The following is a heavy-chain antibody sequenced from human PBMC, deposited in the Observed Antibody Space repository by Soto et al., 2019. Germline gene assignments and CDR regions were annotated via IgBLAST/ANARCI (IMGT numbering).Heavy chain of an antibody. J-gene: IGHJ6*03. Sequence: QVQLVESGGGVVQPGRSLRLSCAASGFTFSSYGMHWVRQAPGKGLEWVAVIWYDGSNKYYAGSVKGRFTISRDNSKNTLYLQMNSLRAEDTAVYYCARAGCSSTSCYLSGYYYYMDVWGKGTTVTVSS. CDR1: GFTFSSYG. D-gene: IGHD2-2*01. CDR3: ARAGCSSTSCYLSGYYYYMDV. CDR2: IWYDGSNK. V-gene: IGHV3-33*01.